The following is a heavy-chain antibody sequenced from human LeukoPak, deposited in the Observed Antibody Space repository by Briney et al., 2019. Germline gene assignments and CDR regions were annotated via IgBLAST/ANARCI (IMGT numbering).Heavy chain of an antibody. D-gene: IGHD6-19*01. Sequence: GGSLRLSCAASGFTFSTYALSWVRQAPGKGLEWVSAISGSGGSTYYADSVKGRFTISRDNSKNTLYLQINSLRAEDTAVYYCAKDLLPGMVVAGRGYWGQGSLVTVSS. J-gene: IGHJ4*02. CDR1: GFTFSTYA. CDR3: AKDLLPGMVVAGRGY. CDR2: ISGSGGST. V-gene: IGHV3-23*01.